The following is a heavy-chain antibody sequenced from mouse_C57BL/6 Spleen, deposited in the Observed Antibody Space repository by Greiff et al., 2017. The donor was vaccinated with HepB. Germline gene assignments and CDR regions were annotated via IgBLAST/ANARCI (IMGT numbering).Heavy chain of an antibody. CDR2: IYPRSGNT. CDR3: ARHITTVVATVAMDY. V-gene: IGHV1-81*01. J-gene: IGHJ4*01. Sequence: VQLQESGAELARPGASVKLSCKASGYTFTSYGISWVKQRTGQGLGWIGEIYPRSGNTYYNEKFKGKATLTADKSSSTAYMELRSLTSEDSAVYFCARHITTVVATVAMDYWGHGTSVTVSS. CDR1: GYTFTSYG. D-gene: IGHD1-1*01.